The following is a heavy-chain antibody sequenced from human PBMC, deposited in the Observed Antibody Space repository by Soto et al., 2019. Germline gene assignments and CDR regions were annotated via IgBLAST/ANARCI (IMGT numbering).Heavy chain of an antibody. CDR3: ARDRGRIAAAGWYYYGMDV. Sequence: GSLRLSCAASGFTFSSYSMNWVRQAPGKGLEWVSYISSNSSTIYYADSVKGRFTISRDNAKNSLYLQMNSLRDEDTAVYYCARDRGRIAAAGWYYYGMDVWGQGTTVTVSS. V-gene: IGHV3-48*02. CDR1: GFTFSSYS. J-gene: IGHJ6*02. CDR2: ISSNSSTI. D-gene: IGHD6-13*01.